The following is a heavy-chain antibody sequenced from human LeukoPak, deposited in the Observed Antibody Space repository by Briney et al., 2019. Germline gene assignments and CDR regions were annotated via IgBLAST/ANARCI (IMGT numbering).Heavy chain of an antibody. J-gene: IGHJ5*02. CDR3: ARDPSWFGVRNWFDP. V-gene: IGHV3-30*04. D-gene: IGHD3-10*01. CDR1: GFTFSSYA. CDR2: ISYDGSNK. Sequence: GGSLRLSCEASGFTFSSYAMHWVRQAPGKGLEWVAVISYDGSNKYYADSVKGRFTISRDNPKNTLYLQMNSLRAEDTAVYYCARDPSWFGVRNWFDPWGQGTLVTVSS.